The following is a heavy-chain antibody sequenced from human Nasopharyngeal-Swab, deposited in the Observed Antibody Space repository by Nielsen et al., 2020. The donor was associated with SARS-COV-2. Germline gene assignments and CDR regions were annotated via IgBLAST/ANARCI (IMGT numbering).Heavy chain of an antibody. V-gene: IGHV3-74*01. Sequence: GESLKISCAASGYSFSSYWMHWVRQAPGKGLVWVSRIDSYGSITDYADSVKGRFTISRDNAKNTLYLQMNSLRAEDTALYWCVKDLRGKYAFDIWGQGTMVTVSS. D-gene: IGHD3-16*01. J-gene: IGHJ3*02. CDR1: GYSFSSYW. CDR2: IDSYGSIT. CDR3: VKDLRGKYAFDI.